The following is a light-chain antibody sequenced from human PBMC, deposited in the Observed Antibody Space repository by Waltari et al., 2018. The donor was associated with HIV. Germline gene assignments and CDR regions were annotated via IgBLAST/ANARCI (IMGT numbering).Light chain of an antibody. CDR2: AAS. CDR3: QQSYSTLLT. CDR1: QRISSY. V-gene: IGKV1-39*01. Sequence: DIQMTQSPSSLSASVGDRVTITCRATQRISSYLNWYQHKPGKAPKLLIYAASSLQSRVPSRFSGSGSGTDFTLTISSLQPEDFSTYYCQQSYSTLLTFGGGTKVEIK. J-gene: IGKJ4*01.